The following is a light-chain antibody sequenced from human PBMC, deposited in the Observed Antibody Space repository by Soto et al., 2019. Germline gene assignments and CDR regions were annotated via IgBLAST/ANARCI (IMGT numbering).Light chain of an antibody. CDR3: QQYRNWPRT. Sequence: MVLTHSPATLSVSPAQRFTLPDRASQSVDINLAWYQQRAGQAPRLLVYGASTKATDMPGRFSGRGSGTEFTLTINNLQSEDFAVYYCQQYRNWPRTFGQGTKVDIK. CDR2: GAS. J-gene: IGKJ1*01. CDR1: QSVDIN. V-gene: IGKV3-15*01.